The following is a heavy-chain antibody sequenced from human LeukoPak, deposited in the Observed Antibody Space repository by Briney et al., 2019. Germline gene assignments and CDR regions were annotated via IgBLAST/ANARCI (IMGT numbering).Heavy chain of an antibody. V-gene: IGHV3-23*01. CDR2: ISGSGGST. D-gene: IGHD2-15*01. CDR3: AKLDMRDVVVAP. Sequence: GGSLRLSCAASGFTFSSYAMSWVRQAPGKGLEWVSVISGSGGSTYYADSVKGRFTTSRDNSKNTLYLQMNSRRAEDTAVYYCAKLDMRDVVVAPWGQGTLVTVSS. CDR1: GFTFSSYA. J-gene: IGHJ5*02.